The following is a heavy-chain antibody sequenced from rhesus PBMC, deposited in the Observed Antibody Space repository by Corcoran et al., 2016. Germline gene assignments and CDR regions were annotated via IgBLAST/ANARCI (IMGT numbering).Heavy chain of an antibody. CDR3: ARYSNYNSLDV. J-gene: IGHJ5-2*02. Sequence: QVHLQESVPGLVKPSETLSLTCAVSGGSFSSYWWAWLPQPPGKGLDWIGSIYGSSGSTEYNPSLKSRATISRDTSKNQFSLKLSSVTAADTAVYYCARYSNYNSLDVWGRGVLVTVSS. CDR1: GGSFSSYW. D-gene: IGHD4-23*01. CDR2: IYGSSGST. V-gene: IGHV4-160*01.